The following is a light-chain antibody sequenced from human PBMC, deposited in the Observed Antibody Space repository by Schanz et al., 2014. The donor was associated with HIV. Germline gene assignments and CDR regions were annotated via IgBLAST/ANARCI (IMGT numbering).Light chain of an antibody. J-gene: IGKJ1*01. Sequence: ETVLTQSPDTLSLSPGESATLSCRASQSVGSNWLAWYQQKPGQAPRLLIYGASSRATGIPDRFSGGVSGTDFTLTISRVEPEDYAVYYCQQYGSSPWTFGQGTRVDVK. CDR1: QSVGSNW. CDR3: QQYGSSPWT. CDR2: GAS. V-gene: IGKV3-20*01.